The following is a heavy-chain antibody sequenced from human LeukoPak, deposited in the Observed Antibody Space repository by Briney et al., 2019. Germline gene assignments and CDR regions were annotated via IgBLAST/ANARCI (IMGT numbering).Heavy chain of an antibody. J-gene: IGHJ4*02. D-gene: IGHD2-21*01. V-gene: IGHV4-39*01. Sequence: SETLSLTCTVSGGSISSSSYYWGWIRQSPGKGLEWIGSIYYSGITYYNPSLKSRVTVSVDTSKNQFSLKLSSVTAADTAVYYCARHGIVVASDWGQGTLLTVSS. CDR3: ARHGIVVASD. CDR2: IYYSGIT. CDR1: GGSISSSSYY.